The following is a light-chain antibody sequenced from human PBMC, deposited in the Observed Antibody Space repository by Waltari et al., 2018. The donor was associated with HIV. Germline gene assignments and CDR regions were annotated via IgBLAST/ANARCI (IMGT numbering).Light chain of an antibody. CDR1: SSDVGDYNS. CDR2: AGS. V-gene: IGLV2-11*01. Sequence: QSALTQPRSVSGSPGQSVTISCTGTSSDVGDYNSVSWYQQHPGKAPKLMSYAGSKCPSGVPDRFSGSKSGNTASLTISGLQAEDEADYYCCSYAGTYTYVFGTGTKVTVL. CDR3: CSYAGTYTYV. J-gene: IGLJ1*01.